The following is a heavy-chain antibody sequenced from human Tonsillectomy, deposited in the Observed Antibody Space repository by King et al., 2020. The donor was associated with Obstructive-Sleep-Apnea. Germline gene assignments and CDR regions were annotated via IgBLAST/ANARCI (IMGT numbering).Heavy chain of an antibody. CDR2: IYYSGST. J-gene: IGHJ6*02. Sequence: QLQESGPGLVKPSETLSLTCTVSGASIINYYWSWIRQPPGKGLEWVGYIYYSGSTNYNPSLKSRVTISVDTSKNQFSLKLTSVTAADTAVYYCARGEVGAATNYYYYDLDVWGQGTTVTVSS. CDR1: GASIINYY. D-gene: IGHD1-26*01. CDR3: ARGEVGAATNYYYYDLDV. V-gene: IGHV4-59*08.